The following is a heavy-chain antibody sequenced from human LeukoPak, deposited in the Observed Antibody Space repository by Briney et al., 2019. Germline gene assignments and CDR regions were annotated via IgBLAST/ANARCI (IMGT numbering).Heavy chain of an antibody. D-gene: IGHD6-19*01. CDR3: TKDLMTGFSSGWYLAY. V-gene: IGHV3-23*01. J-gene: IGHJ4*02. CDR2: TGGSDDNT. CDR1: GFSFNGYA. Sequence: GGSLRLSCEVSGFSFNGYAMSWVRQAPGKGLEWVAVTGGSDDNTHYADSVKGRFSISRDTSENRLFLQMNSLRPDDSALYYCTKDLMTGFSSGWYLAYWGQGTLVTVSS.